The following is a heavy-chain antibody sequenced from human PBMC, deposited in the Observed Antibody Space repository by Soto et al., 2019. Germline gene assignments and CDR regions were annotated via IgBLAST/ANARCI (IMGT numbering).Heavy chain of an antibody. CDR2: INPNSGGT. CDR1: GYTFTGYY. J-gene: IGHJ6*02. D-gene: IGHD6-13*01. Sequence: GASVKVSCKASGYTFTGYYMHWVRQAPGQGLEWMGWINPNSGGTNYAQKFQGWVTMTRDTSISTAYMELSRLRSDDTAVYYCAREAAGYIAAAGNGRYYYGMDVWGQGTTVTVSS. V-gene: IGHV1-2*04. CDR3: AREAAGYIAAAGNGRYYYGMDV.